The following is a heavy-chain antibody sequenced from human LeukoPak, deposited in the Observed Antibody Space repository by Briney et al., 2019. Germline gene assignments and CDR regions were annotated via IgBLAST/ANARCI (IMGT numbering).Heavy chain of an antibody. Sequence: AGGSLRLSCAASGFTFSSYAMGWVRQAPGKGLEWVSAISGSGGSTYYADSVKGRFTISRDNSKNTLYLQMNSLRAEDTAVYYCAKSFDYYDSSGYSNWGQGTLVTVSS. CDR3: AKSFDYYDSSGYSN. J-gene: IGHJ4*02. CDR2: ISGSGGST. CDR1: GFTFSSYA. D-gene: IGHD3-22*01. V-gene: IGHV3-23*01.